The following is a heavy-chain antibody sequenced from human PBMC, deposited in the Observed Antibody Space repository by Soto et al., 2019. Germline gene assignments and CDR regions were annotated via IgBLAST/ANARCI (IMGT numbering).Heavy chain of an antibody. CDR2: IYYSGST. CDR1: GGSISSHY. CDR3: ARDLTSDYGGLAFQT. Sequence: QVQLQESGPGLVKPSETLSLTCTVSGGSISSHYWSWIRQPPGKGLEWIGYIYYSGSTNYNPSLTRRDTISVNTSKNLFSPKPSSVSAADTAVYYCARDLTSDYGGLAFQTWSQGTMVTVSS. V-gene: IGHV4-59*11. D-gene: IGHD4-17*01. J-gene: IGHJ3*02.